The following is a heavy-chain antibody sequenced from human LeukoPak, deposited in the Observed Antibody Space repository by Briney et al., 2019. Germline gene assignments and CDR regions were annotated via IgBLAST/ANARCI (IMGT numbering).Heavy chain of an antibody. V-gene: IGHV4-38-2*02. Sequence: PSETLSLTCTVSGYSISSGYYWGWIRQPPGKGLEWIGSIYHSGSTYYNPSLKSRVTISVDTSKNQFSLKLSSVTAADTAVYYCARQYCGGDCYFSPPYYFDYWGQGTLVTVSS. CDR3: ARQYCGGDCYFSPPYYFDY. D-gene: IGHD2-21*02. CDR1: GYSISSGYY. J-gene: IGHJ4*02. CDR2: IYHSGST.